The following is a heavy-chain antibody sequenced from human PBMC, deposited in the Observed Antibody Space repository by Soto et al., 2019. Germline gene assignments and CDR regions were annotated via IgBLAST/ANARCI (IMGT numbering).Heavy chain of an antibody. Sequence: PGGSLKISCDSSGYTFANYWIGWVRQGPGKGLEWVAIIYRSDSRTIYSPSFQGQVTISADKSISTAYLQWTSLKASDTAIYYCSKFKYSTSVRYLQHWGQGTPVTVSS. J-gene: IGHJ1*01. D-gene: IGHD6-6*01. CDR1: GYTFANYW. V-gene: IGHV5-51*01. CDR2: IYRSDSRT. CDR3: SKFKYSTSVRYLQH.